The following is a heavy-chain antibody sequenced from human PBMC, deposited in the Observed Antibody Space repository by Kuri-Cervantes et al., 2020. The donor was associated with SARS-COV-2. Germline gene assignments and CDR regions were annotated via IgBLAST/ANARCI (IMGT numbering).Heavy chain of an antibody. Sequence: GESLKISCATSGFTFSDHYTDWVRQAPGKGLEWVGRSSNKVYRYTTEYATSVKGRFTISRDFSKNPLSLQMDSLTTEDTAVYYCARSLTTTYSFWGQGTLVTVSS. CDR1: GFTFSDHY. CDR2: SSNKVYRYTT. V-gene: IGHV3-72*01. J-gene: IGHJ1*01. CDR3: ARSLTTTYSF. D-gene: IGHD4-11*01.